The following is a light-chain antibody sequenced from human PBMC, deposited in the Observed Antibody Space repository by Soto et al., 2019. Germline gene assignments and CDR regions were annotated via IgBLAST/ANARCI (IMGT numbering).Light chain of an antibody. CDR1: SSDVGGYNY. CDR3: SSYTSSSTLLYV. Sequence: QSALTQPASVSGSPGQSITISCTGTSSDVGGYNYVSWYQQHPGKAPKLMIYDGSKRPSGIYNRFSGSKSGNTASLTISGLQAEHEADYYCSSYTSSSTLLYVFGTGTKLTVL. CDR2: DGS. J-gene: IGLJ1*01. V-gene: IGLV2-14*01.